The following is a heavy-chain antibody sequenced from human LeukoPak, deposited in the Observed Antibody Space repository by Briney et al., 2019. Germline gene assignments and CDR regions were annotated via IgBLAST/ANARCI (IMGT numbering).Heavy chain of an antibody. V-gene: IGHV5-51*01. J-gene: IGHJ5*02. CDR3: ARSRHYYGSGRYNWFDP. Sequence: GESLKISCKGSGYSFTSYWIGWVRQMPGKGLEWMGIIYPGDSDTRYSPSFQGQVTISADKSISTASLQWSSLKASDTAMYYCARSRHYYGSGRYNWFDPWGQGTLVTVSS. CDR2: IYPGDSDT. D-gene: IGHD3-10*01. CDR1: GYSFTSYW.